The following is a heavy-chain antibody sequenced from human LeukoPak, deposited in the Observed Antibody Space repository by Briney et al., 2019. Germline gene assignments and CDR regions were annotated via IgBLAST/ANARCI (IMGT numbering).Heavy chain of an antibody. D-gene: IGHD5-12*01. V-gene: IGHV3-23*01. CDR1: GFTFSDYA. CDR3: ARDRLATIRVIGFDY. CDR2: IRGGDDRT. Sequence: PGGSLRLSCTASGFTFSDYAMSWVRQAPGKGLEWVSGIRGGDDRTYYRDSVKGRFSISRDKSKNTLYLQMNSLRAEDTAVYYCARDRLATIRVIGFDYWGQGTLVTVSS. J-gene: IGHJ4*02.